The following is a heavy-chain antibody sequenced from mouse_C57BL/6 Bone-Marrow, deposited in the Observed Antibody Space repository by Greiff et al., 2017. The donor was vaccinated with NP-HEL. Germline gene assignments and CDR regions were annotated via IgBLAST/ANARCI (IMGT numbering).Heavy chain of an antibody. J-gene: IGHJ2*01. CDR3: ASRVLWSDD. V-gene: IGHV1-55*01. Sequence: QVQLQQPGAELVKPGASVKMSCKASGYPFTSYWITWVKQRPGQGLEWIGDIYPGSGSTNYNEKVKSKATLTVDTSSSTAYMQLRSLTSEDSAVYYCASRVLWSDDWGQGTTLTVSS. CDR1: GYPFTSYW. D-gene: IGHD1-1*02. CDR2: IYPGSGST.